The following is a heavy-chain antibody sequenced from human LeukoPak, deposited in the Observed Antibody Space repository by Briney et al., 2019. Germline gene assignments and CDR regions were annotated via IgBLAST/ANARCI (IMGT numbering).Heavy chain of an antibody. CDR1: GGSISSYY. J-gene: IGHJ5*02. V-gene: IGHV4-4*07. D-gene: IGHD3-22*01. CDR3: ARDSSGYYYNWFDP. CDR2: IYTSGST. Sequence: SETLSLTCTVSGGSISSYYWSWIRQPAGKGLEWIGHIYTSGSTNYNPSLKSRVTMSVDTSKTQFSLKLSSVTAADTAVYYCARDSSGYYYNWFDPWGQGTLVTVSS.